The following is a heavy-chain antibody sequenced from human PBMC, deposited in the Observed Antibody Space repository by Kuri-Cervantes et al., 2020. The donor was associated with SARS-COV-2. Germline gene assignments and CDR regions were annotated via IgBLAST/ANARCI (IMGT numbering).Heavy chain of an antibody. V-gene: IGHV3-23*01. J-gene: IGHJ4*02. Sequence: ETLSLTCAASGFTFSSYAMSWVRQAPGKGREWVSAISGSGGSTYYADSVKGRFTISRDNSKNTLYLQMNSLRAEDTAVYYCAKGTRERDWGQGTLVTVSS. CDR2: ISGSGGST. D-gene: IGHD2-8*02. CDR3: AKGTRERD. CDR1: GFTFSSYA.